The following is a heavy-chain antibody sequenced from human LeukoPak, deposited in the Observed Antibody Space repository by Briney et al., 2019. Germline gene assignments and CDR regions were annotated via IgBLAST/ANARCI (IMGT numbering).Heavy chain of an antibody. CDR1: GFTVSSNY. J-gene: IGHJ4*02. V-gene: IGHV3-53*01. CDR2: IYSGGST. CDR3: ARAAAAGSTYYFDY. Sequence: GGSLRLSCAASGFTVSSNYMSWVRQAPGKGLEWVSVIYSGGSTYYADSVKGRFTISRDNSKNTLYLQMNSLRAEDTAVYYCARAAAAGSTYYFDYWGQGTLVTVSS. D-gene: IGHD6-13*01.